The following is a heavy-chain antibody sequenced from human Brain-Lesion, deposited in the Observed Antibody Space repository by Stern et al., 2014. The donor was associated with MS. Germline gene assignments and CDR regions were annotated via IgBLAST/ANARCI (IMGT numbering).Heavy chain of an antibody. CDR3: ARAVRNQLLSEY. CDR1: GYTFSSYD. Sequence: QLVESGAEVKKPGASVKVSCKASGYTFSSYDITWVRQASGHGLEWMGWMNPYSGNTGYAQKFKGRVSMTSDPSISTVYMELTSLTSDDTAVYFCARAVRNQLLSEYWGQGSLVTVSS. CDR2: MNPYSGNT. J-gene: IGHJ4*02. V-gene: IGHV1-8*01. D-gene: IGHD2-2*01.